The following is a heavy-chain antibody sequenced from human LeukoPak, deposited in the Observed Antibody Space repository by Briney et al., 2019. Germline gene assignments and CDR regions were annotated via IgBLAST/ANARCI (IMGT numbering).Heavy chain of an antibody. Sequence: RTSETLSLTCTVSGGSISSYYWSWIRQPPGKGLEWIGYIYYSGSTNYSPFLKSRVTISVDTSKNQFSLKLSSVTAADTAVYYCARTWRIAVAVVLFDPWGQGTLVTVSS. V-gene: IGHV4-59*01. D-gene: IGHD6-19*01. CDR3: ARTWRIAVAVVLFDP. J-gene: IGHJ5*02. CDR2: IYYSGST. CDR1: GGSISSYY.